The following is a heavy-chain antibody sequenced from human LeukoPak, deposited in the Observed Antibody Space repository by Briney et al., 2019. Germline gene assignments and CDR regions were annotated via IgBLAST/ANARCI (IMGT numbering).Heavy chain of an antibody. D-gene: IGHD6-25*01. CDR3: ARPDSGGDINWFDP. Sequence: SETLSLTCAVHGGSFSGYYWSWVRQPPGKRLEWVGEINHSGSTNYNPSLKSRVTISVDTSKNQFSLKLSSVTAADTAVYYCARPDSGGDINWFDPWGQGTLVTVSS. CDR1: GGSFSGYY. V-gene: IGHV4-34*01. J-gene: IGHJ5*02. CDR2: INHSGST.